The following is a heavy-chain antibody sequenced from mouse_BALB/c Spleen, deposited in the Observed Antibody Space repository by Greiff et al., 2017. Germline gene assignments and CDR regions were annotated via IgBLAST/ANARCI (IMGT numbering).Heavy chain of an antibody. CDR2: ISYSGST. D-gene: IGHD2-10*02. CDR3: ARYKYGNHYYFDY. J-gene: IGHJ2*01. V-gene: IGHV3-8*02. CDR1: GDSITSGY. Sequence: EVQLQESGPSLVKPSQTLSLTCSVTGDSITSGYWNWIRKFPGNKLEYMGYISYSGSTYYNPSLKSRISITRDTSKNQYYLQLNSVTTEDTATYYGARYKYGNHYYFDYWGQGTTLTVSS.